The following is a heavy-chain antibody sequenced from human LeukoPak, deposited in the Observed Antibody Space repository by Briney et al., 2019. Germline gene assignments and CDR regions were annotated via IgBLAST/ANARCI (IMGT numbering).Heavy chain of an antibody. CDR1: GGTFSSYA. CDR2: IIPIFGTA. D-gene: IGHD3-10*01. Sequence: GASVKVSCKASGGTFSSYAISWVRQAPGQGLEWMGGIIPIFGTANYAQKFQGRVTITADESTSTAYMELSSLRSEDTAVYCCASPYYGSGITAPDVWGQGTTVTVSS. CDR3: ASPYYGSGITAPDV. V-gene: IGHV1-69*01. J-gene: IGHJ6*02.